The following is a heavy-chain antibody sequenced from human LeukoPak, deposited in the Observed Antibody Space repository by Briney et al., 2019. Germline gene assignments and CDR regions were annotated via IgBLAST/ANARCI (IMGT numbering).Heavy chain of an antibody. CDR2: IRKDGINT. D-gene: IGHD6-13*01. CDR3: ARDPQDSSSWYFDY. V-gene: IGHV3-30*02. Sequence: GGSLRLSCAASGFTFSSYEMNWVRQAPGKGLEWVSFIRKDGINTNYVDSVKGRFTISRDNAKNSLYLQMNSLRAEDTAVCYCARDPQDSSSWYFDYWGQGTLVTVSS. CDR1: GFTFSSYE. J-gene: IGHJ4*02.